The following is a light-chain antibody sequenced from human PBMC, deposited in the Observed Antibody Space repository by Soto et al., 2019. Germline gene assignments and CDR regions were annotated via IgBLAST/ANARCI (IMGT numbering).Light chain of an antibody. Sequence: IQRTQSPSSLSSSVGDRVTITCRAGQYIGRYLNWYQQKPGKAPKLLIYAASSLHSGVPSRFSGSGSGTDFTLTISSLQPEDFETYSCQQTYRTPLTFGGGTKVDIK. CDR3: QQTYRTPLT. J-gene: IGKJ4*01. CDR2: AAS. CDR1: QYIGRY. V-gene: IGKV1-39*01.